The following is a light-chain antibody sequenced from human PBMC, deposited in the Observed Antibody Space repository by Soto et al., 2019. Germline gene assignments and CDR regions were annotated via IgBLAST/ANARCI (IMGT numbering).Light chain of an antibody. V-gene: IGKV1-33*01. CDR3: QQYDDLPLT. Sequence: DIQMTQSPSSLSASVGDRVTVTCQASQDITNYLSWYQQKPRKAPKLLISDASNLEIGVPSRFSGRGSGTDFSLTINNLQPEDFATYFCQQYDDLPLTFGGGTKVEVK. CDR2: DAS. J-gene: IGKJ4*01. CDR1: QDITNY.